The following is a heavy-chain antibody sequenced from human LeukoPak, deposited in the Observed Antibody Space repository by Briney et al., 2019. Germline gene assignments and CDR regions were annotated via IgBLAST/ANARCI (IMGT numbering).Heavy chain of an antibody. CDR3: ARGGAAYGSGSYFPFDY. CDR2: TNHSGST. Sequence: SETLSLTCAVYGGSFSGYYWSWIRQPPGKGLEWIGETNHSGSTNYNPSLKSRVTISVDTSKNQFSLKLSSVTAADTAVYYCARGGAAYGSGSYFPFDYWGQGTLVTVSS. D-gene: IGHD3-10*01. V-gene: IGHV4-34*01. J-gene: IGHJ4*02. CDR1: GGSFSGYY.